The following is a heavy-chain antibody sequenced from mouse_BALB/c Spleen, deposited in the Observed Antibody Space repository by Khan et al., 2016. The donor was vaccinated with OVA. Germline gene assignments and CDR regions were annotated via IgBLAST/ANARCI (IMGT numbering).Heavy chain of an antibody. CDR2: ISSGSSPI. J-gene: IGHJ1*01. V-gene: IGHV5-17*02. D-gene: IGHD2-1*01. Sequence: EVMLVESGGGLVQPGGSRKLSCAASGFTFSSFGIHWVRQAPKKGLEWVAYISSGSSPIYYVDTVKGRFTISRDIPKNTLFLQMTSLRSEDTAMYYCARSGGNFHWYFDVWGAGTSVTVSS. CDR1: GFTFSSFG. CDR3: ARSGGNFHWYFDV.